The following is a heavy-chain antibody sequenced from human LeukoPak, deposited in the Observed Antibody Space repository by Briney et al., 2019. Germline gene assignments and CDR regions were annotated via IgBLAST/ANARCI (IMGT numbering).Heavy chain of an antibody. V-gene: IGHV3-9*01. CDR1: GFTFDDYA. CDR3: ARANSDYGDYLDYYYYYMDV. D-gene: IGHD4-17*01. J-gene: IGHJ6*03. Sequence: GRSLRLSCAASGFTFDDYAMHWVRQAPGKGLEWVSGISWNSGSIGYADSVKGRFTISRDNAKNSLYLQMNSLRAEDTAVYYCARANSDYGDYLDYYYYYMDVWGKGTTVTISS. CDR2: ISWNSGSI.